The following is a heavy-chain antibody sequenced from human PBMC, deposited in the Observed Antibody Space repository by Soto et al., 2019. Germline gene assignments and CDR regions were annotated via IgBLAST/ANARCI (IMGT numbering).Heavy chain of an antibody. D-gene: IGHD2-15*01. J-gene: IGHJ4*02. CDR2: IYHTGST. CDR3: SRSGGNHLPPGE. CDR1: GYSISSGFY. V-gene: IGHV4-38-2*01. Sequence: SETLSLTCAVSGYSISSGFYWGWVRQTPGKGLEWIGNIYHTGSTNYNPSLNSRVTLSVDTSKNQFSLTLTSVTAAATAIYFCSRSGGNHLPPGEWGQGTLGTVSS.